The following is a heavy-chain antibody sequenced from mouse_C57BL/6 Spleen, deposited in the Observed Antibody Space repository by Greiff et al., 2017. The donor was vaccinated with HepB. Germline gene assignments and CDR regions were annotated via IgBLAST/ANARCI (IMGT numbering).Heavy chain of an antibody. Sequence: EVNVVESGGGLVKPGGSLKLSCAASGFTFSSYAMSWVRQTPEKRLEWVATISDGGSYTYYPDNVKGRFTISRDNAKNNLYLQMSHLKSEDTAVYYCARGGSGGYFDVWGTGTTVTVSS. CDR2: ISDGGSYT. V-gene: IGHV5-4*03. CDR1: GFTFSSYA. J-gene: IGHJ1*03. D-gene: IGHD1-1*02. CDR3: ARGGSGGYFDV.